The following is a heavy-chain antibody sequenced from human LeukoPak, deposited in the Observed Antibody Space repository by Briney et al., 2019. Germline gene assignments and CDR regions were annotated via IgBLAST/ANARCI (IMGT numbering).Heavy chain of an antibody. Sequence: AETLSLTCTVSGYSISSGYYWGWIRQPPGKGLEWIVSSYHSGSTYYNPSLKSRVTISVDTSKNQFSLKLSSVTAADTVVYYCARSSIAARTFSGYYYYMDVWGTGTTVTASS. D-gene: IGHD6-6*01. CDR3: ARSSIAARTFSGYYYYMDV. CDR2: SYHSGST. CDR1: GYSISSGYY. V-gene: IGHV4-38-2*02. J-gene: IGHJ6*03.